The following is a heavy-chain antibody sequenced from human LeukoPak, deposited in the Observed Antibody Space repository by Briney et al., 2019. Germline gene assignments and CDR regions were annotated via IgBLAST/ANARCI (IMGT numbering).Heavy chain of an antibody. J-gene: IGHJ3*02. D-gene: IGHD2-15*01. V-gene: IGHV4-38-2*02. CDR2: IYYSGST. CDR3: ARDFYCSGGSCYSLGAFDI. Sequence: PSETLSLTCTVSGYSISSGYYWGWIRQPPGKGLEWIGSIYYSGSTYYNPSLKSRVTISVDTSKNQFSLKLSSVTAADTAVYYCARDFYCSGGSCYSLGAFDIWGQGTMVTVSS. CDR1: GYSISSGYY.